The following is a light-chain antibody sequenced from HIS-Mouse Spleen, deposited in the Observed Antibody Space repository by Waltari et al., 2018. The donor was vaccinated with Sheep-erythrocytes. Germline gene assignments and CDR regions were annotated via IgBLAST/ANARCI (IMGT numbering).Light chain of an antibody. CDR1: NMGRKS. CDR3: QVWDSSSDHYV. CDR2: DGS. V-gene: IGLV3-21*03. J-gene: IGLJ1*01. Sequence: SYVLTQPPSVSVAPGKTARITCGGNNMGRKSVHWYQQKPGQAPVLVVYDGSDRPSGIPERFSGSNSGNTATLTISRVEAGDEADYYCQVWDSSSDHYVFGTGTKVTVL.